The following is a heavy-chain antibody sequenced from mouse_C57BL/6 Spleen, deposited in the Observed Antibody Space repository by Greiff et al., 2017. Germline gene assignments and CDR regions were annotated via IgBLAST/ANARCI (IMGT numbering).Heavy chain of an antibody. CDR3: ARTEYAMDY. CDR2: INPGSGGT. V-gene: IGHV1-54*01. Sequence: QVQLQQSGAELVRPGTSVKVSCKASGYAFTNYLIEWVKQRPGQGLEWIGVINPGSGGTNYNEKFKGKATLTADTSSSTAYMQLSSLTSEDSAVYFGARTEYAMDYWGQGTSVTVSS. J-gene: IGHJ4*01. CDR1: GYAFTNYL.